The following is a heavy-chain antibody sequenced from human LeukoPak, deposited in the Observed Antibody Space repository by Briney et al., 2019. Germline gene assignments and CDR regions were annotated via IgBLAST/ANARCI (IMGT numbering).Heavy chain of an antibody. Sequence: SETLSLTCTVSGGSISSYFWSWIRQPPGKGLEWIGYLYYSGSTDYKYNPSPKSRVTLSEDTSKNHFSLKLSSVTAADTAIYYCARAYSFGSGSYSGFGYWGQGTLVTVAS. V-gene: IGHV4-59*01. CDR3: ARAYSFGSGSYSGFGY. CDR1: GGSISSYF. D-gene: IGHD3-10*01. CDR2: LYYSGST. J-gene: IGHJ4*02.